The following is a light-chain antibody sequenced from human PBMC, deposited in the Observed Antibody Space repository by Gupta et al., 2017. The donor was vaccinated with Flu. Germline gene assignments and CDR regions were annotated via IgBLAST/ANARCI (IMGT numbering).Light chain of an antibody. CDR2: HVS. V-gene: IGLV2-11*03. J-gene: IGLJ3*02. Sequence: VTISCTGTNSDVGTYNYVSWFQQHPGKAPKFMIYHVSQRPSGVPDRFSGSKSGNTASLTISGLEAEEEAHYYCCSYAGSYTWVFGGGTMLTVL. CDR1: NSDVGTYNY. CDR3: CSYAGSYTWV.